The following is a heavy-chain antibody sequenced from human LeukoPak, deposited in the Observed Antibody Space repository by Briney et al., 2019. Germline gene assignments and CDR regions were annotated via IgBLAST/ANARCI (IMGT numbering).Heavy chain of an antibody. J-gene: IGHJ4*02. CDR1: GGSFSGYY. D-gene: IGHD3-22*01. CDR2: INHSGST. V-gene: IGHV4-34*01. Sequence: SETLSLTCAVYGGSFSGYYWSWIRQPPGKGLEWIGEINHSGSTNYNPSLKSRVTISVDTSKNQFSLKLSSVTAADTAVYYCARHLFSSEFDYWGQGTLVTVSS. CDR3: ARHLFSSEFDY.